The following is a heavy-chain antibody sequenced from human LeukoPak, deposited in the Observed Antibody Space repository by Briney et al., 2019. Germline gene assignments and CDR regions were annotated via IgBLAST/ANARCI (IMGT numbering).Heavy chain of an antibody. V-gene: IGHV1-2*02. CDR2: INPNSGGT. J-gene: IGHJ5*02. D-gene: IGHD3-9*01. CDR1: GYTFTGYY. Sequence: ASVKVSCKASGYTFTGYYMHWVRQAPGQGLEWMGWINPNSGGTNYAQKFQGRVTMTRNTSISTAYMELSSLRSEDTAVYYCARMDSGILTGNNWFDPWGQGTLVTVSS. CDR3: ARMDSGILTGNNWFDP.